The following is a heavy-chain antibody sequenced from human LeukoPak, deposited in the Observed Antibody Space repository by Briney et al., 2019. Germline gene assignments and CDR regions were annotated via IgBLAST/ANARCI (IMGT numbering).Heavy chain of an antibody. D-gene: IGHD1-1*01. CDR3: ARDDNFQFDY. Sequence: ASVKVSCKASGYTFTGSYLHWVRQAPGQGLEWMGWINPNSGGTNYAQKFQGRVTMTRDTAISTAYMELSRLRSDDTAVYYCARDDNFQFDYWGQGTLVTVSS. CDR1: GYTFTGSY. J-gene: IGHJ4*02. V-gene: IGHV1-2*02. CDR2: INPNSGGT.